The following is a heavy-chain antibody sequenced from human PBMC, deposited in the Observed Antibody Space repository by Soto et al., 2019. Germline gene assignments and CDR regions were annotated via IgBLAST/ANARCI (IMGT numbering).Heavy chain of an antibody. J-gene: IGHJ1*01. CDR2: ISGSGGST. CDR1: GFIFSSYA. CDR3: ASVDLVIPPSVIDE. Sequence: PGGSLRLSCAASGFIFSSYAMSWVRQAPGKGLEWVSAISGSGGSTYYADSVKGRFTISRDSSKNTLYLQMNSLRAEDTAVYYWASVDLVIPPSVIDEWGLGNSVTISS. D-gene: IGHD2-21*01. V-gene: IGHV3-23*01.